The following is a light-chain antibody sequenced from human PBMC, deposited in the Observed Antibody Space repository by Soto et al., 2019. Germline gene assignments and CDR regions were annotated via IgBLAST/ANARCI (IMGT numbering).Light chain of an antibody. CDR1: QSISSY. CDR2: AAS. V-gene: IGKV1-39*01. J-gene: IGKJ2*01. Sequence: DIQMTQSPSSLSASVGARVTITCRASQSISSYLNWYQQKPGKAPNLLIYAASNLQSGVPSRFSGGGSETDFTLTLSSMQPEEFATYYCQQSFSTPYTFGQGTKLEI. CDR3: QQSFSTPYT.